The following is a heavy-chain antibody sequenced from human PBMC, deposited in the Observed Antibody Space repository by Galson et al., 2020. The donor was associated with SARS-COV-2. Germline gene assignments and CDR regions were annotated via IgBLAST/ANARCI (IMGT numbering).Heavy chain of an antibody. J-gene: IGHJ6*02. D-gene: IGHD3-9*01. CDR1: GGTFSSGDYY. CDR2: IYYSGTT. Sequence: SEPLSLTCTVSGGTFSSGDYYWSCIRQPPGKGLEWIWYIYYSGTTYYNPSLKTRLTKSVNTSKNQFSLKLTSVTAAHAAVYYCAGDQTKNAVLTGYYYYCGMDVWGQGTTVTVSS. V-gene: IGHV4-30-4*08. CDR3: AGDQTKNAVLTGYYYYCGMDV.